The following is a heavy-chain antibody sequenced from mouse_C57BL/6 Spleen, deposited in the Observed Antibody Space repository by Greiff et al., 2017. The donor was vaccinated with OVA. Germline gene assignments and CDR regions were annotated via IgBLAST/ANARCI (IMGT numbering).Heavy chain of an antibody. Sequence: QVQLKQSGAELVRPGTSVKVSCKASGYAFTNYLIEWVKQRPGQGLEWIGVINPGSGGTNYNEKFKGKATLTADKSSSTAYMQLSSLTSEDSAVYFCARLLRGDYAMDYWGQGTSVTVSS. V-gene: IGHV1-54*01. CDR1: GYAFTNYL. CDR2: INPGSGGT. J-gene: IGHJ4*01. D-gene: IGHD1-1*01. CDR3: ARLLRGDYAMDY.